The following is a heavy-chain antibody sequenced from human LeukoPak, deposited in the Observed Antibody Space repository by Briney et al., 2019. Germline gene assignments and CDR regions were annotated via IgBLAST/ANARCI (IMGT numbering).Heavy chain of an antibody. J-gene: IGHJ4*02. V-gene: IGHV3-21*04. D-gene: IGHD6-19*01. CDR2: ISSSSSYI. CDR1: GFTFSSYS. Sequence: GGSLRLSCAASGFTFSSYSMNWVRQAPGKGLEWVSSISSSSSYIYYADSVKGRFTISRDNAKNSLYLQMNSLRAEDTALYYCAKDVTPGIAVAGTHWGQGTLVTVSS. CDR3: AKDVTPGIAVAGTH.